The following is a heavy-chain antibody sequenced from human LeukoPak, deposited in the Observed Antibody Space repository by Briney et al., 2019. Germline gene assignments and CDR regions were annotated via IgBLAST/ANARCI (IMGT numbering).Heavy chain of an antibody. CDR2: IIPIFGTA. CDR3: ARNGYSCYYYYFDY. J-gene: IGHJ4*02. CDR1: GGTFSSYA. Sequence: SVKVSCKASGGTFSSYAIRWVRQAPGQGLEWMGGIIPIFGTANYAQKFQGRVTITADESTSTAYMELSSLRSEDTAVYYCARNGYSCYYYYFDYWGQGTLVTVSS. D-gene: IGHD5-12*01. V-gene: IGHV1-69*13.